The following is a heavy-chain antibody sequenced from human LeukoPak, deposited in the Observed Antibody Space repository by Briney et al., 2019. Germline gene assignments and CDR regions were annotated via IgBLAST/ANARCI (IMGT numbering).Heavy chain of an antibody. CDR1: GFTFDDYA. V-gene: IGHV3-9*01. J-gene: IGHJ4*02. CDR2: ISWNSDST. Sequence: TGGSLRLSCAASGFTFDDYAMHWVRQAPGKGLEWVSGISWNSDSTGYADSVKGRFTISRDNAKSSLYLEMNSLRHEDTALYFCAKGIGYSYGYVDYWGQGTLVTVSS. CDR3: AKGIGYSYGYVDY. D-gene: IGHD5-18*01.